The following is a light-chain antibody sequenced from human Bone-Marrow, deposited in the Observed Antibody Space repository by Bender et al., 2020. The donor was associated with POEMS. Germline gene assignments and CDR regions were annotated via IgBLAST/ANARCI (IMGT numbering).Light chain of an antibody. Sequence: QSVLTQPPSASGSPGQSITITCTGTSSDVGTYNYVSWYQQHPGKAPKLMIYDVTHRPSGVPNRFSGSKSGNTASLTISGLQAEDEADYYCISYTSSGTYVFGTGTKVTVL. J-gene: IGLJ1*01. CDR2: DVT. V-gene: IGLV2-14*03. CDR3: ISYTSSGTYV. CDR1: SSDVGTYNY.